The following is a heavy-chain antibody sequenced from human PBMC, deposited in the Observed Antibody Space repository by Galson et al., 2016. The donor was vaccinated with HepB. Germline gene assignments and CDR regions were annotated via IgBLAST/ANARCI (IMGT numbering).Heavy chain of an antibody. CDR1: GFTFSSYA. CDR2: ISYDGSNK. V-gene: IGHV3-30*03. D-gene: IGHD3-3*01. CDR3: ARGGGFWSGYFQGTYYHGMDV. J-gene: IGHJ6*02. Sequence: SLRLSCAASGFTFSSYAMSWVRQAPGKGLEWVAVISYDGSNKYYADSVKGRYTISRDNSENTLYLEMNSLRAEDTAVYYCARGGGFWSGYFQGTYYHGMDVWGQGTTVSVSS.